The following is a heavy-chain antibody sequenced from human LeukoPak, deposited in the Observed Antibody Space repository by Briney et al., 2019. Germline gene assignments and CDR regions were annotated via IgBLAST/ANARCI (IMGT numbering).Heavy chain of an antibody. J-gene: IGHJ5*02. CDR2: IYTSGST. D-gene: IGHD3-9*01. V-gene: IGHV4-61*02. CDR3: ARQDILTGYSFDP. Sequence: PSQTLSLTCTVSGGSISSGSYYWSWIRQPAGKGLEWIGRIYTSGSTNYNPSLKSRVTISVDTSKNQFSLKLSSVTAADTAVYYCARQDILTGYSFDPWGQGTLVTVSS. CDR1: GGSISSGSYY.